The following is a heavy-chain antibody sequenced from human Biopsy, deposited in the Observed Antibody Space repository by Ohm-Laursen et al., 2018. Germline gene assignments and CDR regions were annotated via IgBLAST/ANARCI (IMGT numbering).Heavy chain of an antibody. CDR1: GFTFKNDN. Sequence: SLRLSCTASGFTFKNDNMHWVRQAPGKGLEWVAAIYNDGINEYYADSVKGRFTISRDDSKNTLYLQMNSLRVEDTAVFYCARDLRGHWFFDLWGRGTLVTVSS. CDR3: ARDLRGHWFFDL. D-gene: IGHD5/OR15-5a*01. V-gene: IGHV3-33*01. CDR2: IYNDGINE. J-gene: IGHJ2*01.